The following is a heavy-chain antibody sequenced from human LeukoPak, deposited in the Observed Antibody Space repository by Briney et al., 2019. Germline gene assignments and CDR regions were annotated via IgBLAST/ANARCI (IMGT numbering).Heavy chain of an antibody. CDR3: TRDPRHFDS. D-gene: IGHD6-6*01. CDR2: INSDGSST. J-gene: IGHJ5*01. CDR1: GFTFSIYW. Sequence: GGSLRLSCAASGFTFSIYWMHWVRQAPGKGLVWVSRINSDGSSTSYADSVKGRFTISRDNAKNSLYLQMSSLRVEDTAVYYCTRDPRHFDSCGQGTLVTVSS. V-gene: IGHV3-74*01.